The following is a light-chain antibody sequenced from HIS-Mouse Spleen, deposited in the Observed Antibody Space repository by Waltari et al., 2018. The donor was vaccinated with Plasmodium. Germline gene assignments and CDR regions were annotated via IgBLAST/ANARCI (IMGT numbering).Light chain of an antibody. Sequence: SYELTQPPSVSVSPGQTARITCSGDALPKQYPYWSQEKPGQAPVLVIYKDSERPSGIPERFSGSSSGTTVTLTISGVQAEDEADYYCQSADSSGTPNWVFGGGTKLTVL. CDR1: ALPKQY. V-gene: IGLV3-25*03. CDR3: QSADSSGTPNWV. J-gene: IGLJ3*02. CDR2: KDS.